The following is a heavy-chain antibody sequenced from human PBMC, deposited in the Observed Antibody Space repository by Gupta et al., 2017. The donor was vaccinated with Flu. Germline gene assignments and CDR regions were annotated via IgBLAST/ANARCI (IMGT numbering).Heavy chain of an antibody. CDR2: VYHSGIT. V-gene: IGHV4-4*02. CDR1: GGSISSSNW. J-gene: IGHJ4*02. D-gene: IGHD2-2*01. Sequence: QVQLQESGPGLVKPSGTLSLTCAVSGGSISSSNWWSWVRQPPGKGLEWIGEVYHSGITNYNPSLKRRVTISVDRSKNHFSLKLSSVTAADTAIYYCARIVPAATHFDFWGQGTLVTVSS. CDR3: ARIVPAATHFDF.